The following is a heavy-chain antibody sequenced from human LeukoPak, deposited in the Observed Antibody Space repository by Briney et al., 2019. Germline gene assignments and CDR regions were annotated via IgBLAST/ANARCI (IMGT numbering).Heavy chain of an antibody. CDR3: ARVSVGASGFDY. D-gene: IGHD1-26*01. V-gene: IGHV1-46*01. Sequence: ASVKVSCKASGYTFTSYYMHWVRQAPGQGIEWMGIINPSSGSTSYAQKFQGRVTMTRDMSTSTVYMELSSLRSEDTAVYYCARVSVGASGFDYWGQGTLVTVSS. CDR2: INPSSGST. J-gene: IGHJ4*02. CDR1: GYTFTSYY.